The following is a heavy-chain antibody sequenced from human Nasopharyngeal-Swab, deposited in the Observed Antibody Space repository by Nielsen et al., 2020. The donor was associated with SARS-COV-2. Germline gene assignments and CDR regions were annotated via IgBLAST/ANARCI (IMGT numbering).Heavy chain of an antibody. V-gene: IGHV3-11*04. J-gene: IGHJ6*02. Sequence: GESLKISCAASGFTFSDYYMSWIRQAPGKGLEWVSYISGRGTNIYYAESVKGRFTISRDNAKNSLYLQMNSLRAEDTAVYYCARVPALIPYYYYGMDVWGQGTTVTVSS. D-gene: IGHD2-21*01. CDR3: ARVPALIPYYYYGMDV. CDR1: GFTFSDYY. CDR2: ISGRGTNI.